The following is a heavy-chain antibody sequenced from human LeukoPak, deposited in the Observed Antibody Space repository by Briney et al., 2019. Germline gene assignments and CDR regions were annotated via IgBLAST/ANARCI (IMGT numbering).Heavy chain of an antibody. CDR2: IYYSGST. CDR3: ARYCSSTSCYASLVVYPRGSDAFDI. V-gene: IGHV4-39*01. Sequence: PSETLSLTCTVSGGSLSSSSYYWGWIRQPPGKGLEWIGSIYYSGSTYCNPSLKSRVTISVDTSKNQFSLQLSSVTAADTAVYYCARYCSSTSCYASLVVYPRGSDAFDIWGQGTMVTVSS. CDR1: GGSLSSSSYY. J-gene: IGHJ3*02. D-gene: IGHD2-2*01.